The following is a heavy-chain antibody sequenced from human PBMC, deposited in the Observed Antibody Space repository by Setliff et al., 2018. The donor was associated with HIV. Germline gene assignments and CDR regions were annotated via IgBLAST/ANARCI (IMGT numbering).Heavy chain of an antibody. CDR3: ARARSLITVRRSFDY. D-gene: IGHD6-6*01. J-gene: IGHJ4*02. CDR1: GGSMSSYY. CDR2: IYYSGST. Sequence: SETLSLTCTVSGGSMSSYYWSWIRQPPGKGLEWIGYIYYSGSTTYNPSLKSRVTISVDTSKNQFSLKRRSVTAADTAVYYCARARSLITVRRSFDYWGQGTLVTVSS. V-gene: IGHV4-59*12.